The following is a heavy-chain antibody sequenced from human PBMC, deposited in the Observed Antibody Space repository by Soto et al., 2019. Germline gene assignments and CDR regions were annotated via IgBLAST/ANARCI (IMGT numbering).Heavy chain of an antibody. CDR2: ISTQNDNT. CDR1: GYTFTDYG. Sequence: QVQLVQSGVEVKEPGASVKVSCKASGYTFTDYGISWVRQAPGQGLEWMAWISTQNDNTKYAQKFQGKLTLTKAPSTGQGYLNRRSLSSTAPACFFVAKDYWEGGGANIPTSWGKGTLVTVSS. J-gene: IGHJ5*02. CDR3: AKDYWEGGGANIPTS. V-gene: IGHV1-18*04. D-gene: IGHD1-26*01.